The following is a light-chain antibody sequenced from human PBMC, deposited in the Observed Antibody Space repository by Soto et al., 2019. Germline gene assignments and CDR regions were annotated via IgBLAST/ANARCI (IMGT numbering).Light chain of an antibody. CDR3: QQYNSYPCT. CDR2: KSS. J-gene: IGKJ1*01. V-gene: IGKV1-5*03. Sequence: DIQTTPCPSPLSASVGDTVTTTCRASQSVSSCLAWYQQKPGQAPNLFIYKSSTIESGVPARFSGSGSGTEFTLTISRVQPDDFATYYCQQYNSYPCTFGRGTKVDIK. CDR1: QSVSSC.